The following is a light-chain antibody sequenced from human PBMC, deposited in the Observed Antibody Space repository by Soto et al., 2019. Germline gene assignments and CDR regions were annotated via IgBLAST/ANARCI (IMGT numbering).Light chain of an antibody. V-gene: IGLV1-51*02. CDR3: GTWDNSLSGWV. CDR1: SSNIGNNY. J-gene: IGLJ3*02. CDR2: ANN. Sequence: QSALTQPPSVSAAPGQTVTISCSGSSSNIGNNYVSWYQQLPGTAPKLLISANNERPSGIPGRFSGSKSGASATLDITGLQTGDEADYYCGTWDNSLSGWVFGGGTKLTVL.